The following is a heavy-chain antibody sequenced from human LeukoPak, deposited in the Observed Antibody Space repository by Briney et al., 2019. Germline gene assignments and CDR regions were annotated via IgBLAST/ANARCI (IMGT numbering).Heavy chain of an antibody. J-gene: IGHJ5*02. D-gene: IGHD5-12*01. CDR3: ARARGYSGYVPFDP. Sequence: SETLSLTCAVYGGSFSGYYWSWIRQPPGKGLEWIGEINHSGSTNYNPSLKSRVTISVDTSKNQFSLKLSSVTAADTAVYYCARARGYSGYVPFDPGGQGTLDTVSS. CDR2: INHSGST. V-gene: IGHV4-34*01. CDR1: GGSFSGYY.